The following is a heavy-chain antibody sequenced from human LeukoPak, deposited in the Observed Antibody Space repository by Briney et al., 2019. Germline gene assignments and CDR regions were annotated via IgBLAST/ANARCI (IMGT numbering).Heavy chain of an antibody. V-gene: IGHV5-51*01. CDR2: IYPGDSDT. Sequence: GESLKISCKGSGYNFATSWIGWVRQMPGKGLEWMGTIYPGDSDTRYSPSFQGQVTFSVDTSISTAYLYWSSLKASDIAIYYCARRGYSGYGNFDYWGQGTLVTVPS. CDR1: GYNFATSW. D-gene: IGHD5-12*01. CDR3: ARRGYSGYGNFDY. J-gene: IGHJ4*02.